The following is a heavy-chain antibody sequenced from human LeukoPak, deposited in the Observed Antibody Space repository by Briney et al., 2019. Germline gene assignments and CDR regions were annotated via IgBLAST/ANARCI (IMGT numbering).Heavy chain of an antibody. CDR1: GGSISSYY. CDR3: ARVGMINELWSGHDP. J-gene: IGHJ5*02. CDR2: IYYSGTT. Sequence: SETLSLTCTVSGGSISSYYWSWIRQPPGKGLEWIGYIYYSGTTNYNPSLKSRVTISVDTSKNQFSLKLSSVTAADTAVYYCARVGMINELWSGHDPWGQGTLVTVSS. D-gene: IGHD3-3*01. V-gene: IGHV4-59*01.